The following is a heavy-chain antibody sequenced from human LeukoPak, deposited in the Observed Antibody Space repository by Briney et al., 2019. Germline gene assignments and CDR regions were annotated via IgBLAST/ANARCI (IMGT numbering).Heavy chain of an antibody. CDR3: AKDPIRITMIVVVGYFDY. CDR1: GFTFSSYG. J-gene: IGHJ4*02. D-gene: IGHD3-22*01. V-gene: IGHV3-30*02. Sequence: GGSLRLSCGVSGFTFSSYGKLWVRQAPGRGLEGVAFIRYDGSNRYYADSVKGRFTISRDNSKNTLYLQMNSLRAEDTAVYYCAKDPIRITMIVVVGYFDYCGQGTLVSASS. CDR2: IRYDGSNR.